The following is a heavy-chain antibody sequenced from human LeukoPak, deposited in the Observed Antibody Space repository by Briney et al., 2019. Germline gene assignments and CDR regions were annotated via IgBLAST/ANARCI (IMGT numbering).Heavy chain of an antibody. Sequence: NPSGTLSLTCAVSGGSISSSNWWSWVRQPPGKGLEWIGEIYHSGSTNYNPSLKSRVTISVDKSKNQFSLKLSSVTAADTAVYYCAADSSYGPYFDYWGQGTLVTVSS. V-gene: IGHV4-4*02. J-gene: IGHJ4*02. CDR2: IYHSGST. CDR1: GGSISSSNW. D-gene: IGHD6-6*01. CDR3: AADSSYGPYFDY.